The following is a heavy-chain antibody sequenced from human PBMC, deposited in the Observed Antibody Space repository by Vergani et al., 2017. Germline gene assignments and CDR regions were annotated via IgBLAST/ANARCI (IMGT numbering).Heavy chain of an antibody. CDR1: GGSFNTYY. J-gene: IGHJ4*02. CDR3: ARRAGIVYDIFSGTQYFFDF. CDR2: IYSTGST. D-gene: IGHD3-9*01. V-gene: IGHV4-59*13. Sequence: QVQLEESGPGLVKPSETLSLTCTVSGGSFNTYYWSWIRQSPGKGLEWIGCIYSTGSTNYNPSLNSRVTMSVDTSKNQFSLKLRSVTAADTAVYYCARRAGIVYDIFSGTQYFFDFWGQGTLVTVSS.